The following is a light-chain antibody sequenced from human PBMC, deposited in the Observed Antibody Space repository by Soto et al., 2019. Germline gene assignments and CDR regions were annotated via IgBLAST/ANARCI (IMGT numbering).Light chain of an antibody. CDR3: SSYTSSSTLGV. J-gene: IGLJ1*01. V-gene: IGLV2-14*01. Sequence: QSVLTQPRSVSGSPGQSVTISCTGTSSDVGGYNYVSWYQQHPGKAPKLMIYEVSNRPSGVSNRFSGSKSGNTASLTISGLQAEDEADYYCSSYTSSSTLGVFGTGTKLTVL. CDR2: EVS. CDR1: SSDVGGYNY.